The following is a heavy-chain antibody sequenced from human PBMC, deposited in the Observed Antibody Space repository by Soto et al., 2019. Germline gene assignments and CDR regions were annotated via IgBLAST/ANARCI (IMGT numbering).Heavy chain of an antibody. Sequence: GGSLRLACAASGFTFSSYGMHWVRQAPGKGLEWVAVISYDGSNKYYADSVKGRFTISRDNSKNTLYLQMNSLRAEDTAVYYCAKEAITFGGVIVHADYSGLDVWGQGT. V-gene: IGHV3-30*18. CDR3: AKEAITFGGVIVHADYSGLDV. CDR1: GFTFSSYG. D-gene: IGHD3-16*02. CDR2: ISYDGSNK. J-gene: IGHJ6*02.